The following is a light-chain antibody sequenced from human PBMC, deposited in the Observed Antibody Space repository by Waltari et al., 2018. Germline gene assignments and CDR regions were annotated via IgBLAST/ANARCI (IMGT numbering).Light chain of an antibody. Sequence: QSALTQPPSVSGSPGQSVTISCTGTSSDVGSYNRVSWYQQPPHTATKLMIYDVSKRPSGVSDRFSGSKSGNTAFLTISGLQAEDEADYYCSSYTSSSTPVFGGGTKLTVL. J-gene: IGLJ2*01. CDR3: SSYTSSSTPV. CDR2: DVS. V-gene: IGLV2-18*02. CDR1: SSDVGSYNR.